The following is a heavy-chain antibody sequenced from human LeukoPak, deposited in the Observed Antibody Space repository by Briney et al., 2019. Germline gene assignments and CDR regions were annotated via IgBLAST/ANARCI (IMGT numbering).Heavy chain of an antibody. CDR3: ARYGSGSYRQFDY. CDR2: IYYTGST. Sequence: PSETLSLTCAVYGGSFSGYYWSWIRQPPGKGLEWIGYIYYTGSTNYNPSLKSRVAISVDTSKNQFSLKLSSVTAADTAVYYCARYGSGSYRQFDYWGQGTLVTVSS. J-gene: IGHJ4*02. V-gene: IGHV4-59*01. CDR1: GGSFSGYY. D-gene: IGHD3-10*01.